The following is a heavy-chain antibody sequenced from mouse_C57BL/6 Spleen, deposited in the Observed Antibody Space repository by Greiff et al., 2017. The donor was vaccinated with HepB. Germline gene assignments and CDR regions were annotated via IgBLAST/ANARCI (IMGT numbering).Heavy chain of an antibody. J-gene: IGHJ2*01. V-gene: IGHV1-50*01. CDR2: IDPSDSYT. CDR3: AGGGDF. Sequence: VQLQQSGAELVKPGASVKLSCKASGYTFTSYWMQWVKQRPGQGLEWIGEIDPSDSYTNYSHKFKGKATLTVDKSSSTAYMQLSSLTSEDSAVYYCAGGGDFWGQGTTLTVSS. CDR1: GYTFTSYW.